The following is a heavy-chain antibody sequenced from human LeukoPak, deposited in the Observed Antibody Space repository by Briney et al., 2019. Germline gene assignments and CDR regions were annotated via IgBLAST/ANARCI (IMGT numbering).Heavy chain of an antibody. V-gene: IGHV3-30-3*01. CDR3: ARGLVRSGYYFDY. CDR1: GFTFSSYA. J-gene: IGHJ4*02. D-gene: IGHD3-10*01. CDR2: ISYDGSNE. Sequence: GGSLRLSCAASGFTFSSYAMHRVRQAPGKGLEWVTVISYDGSNEYYADSVKGRFTISRDNSKNTLYLQMNNLRAEDTAVYYCARGLVRSGYYFDYWGQGTLVTVSS.